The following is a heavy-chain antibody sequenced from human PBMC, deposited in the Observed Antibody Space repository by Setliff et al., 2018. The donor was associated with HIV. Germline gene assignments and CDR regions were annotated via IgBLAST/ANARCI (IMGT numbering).Heavy chain of an antibody. Sequence: SVKVSCKASGGAFSGYALSWVRQAPGQGLEWMGGLIPILGIAQYAQKFQGRVTITADKSTNTAYMEVNSLRSEDTAVYYCASPTAPYDSSGLLGNWGQGTLVTVSS. CDR1: GGAFSGYA. J-gene: IGHJ4*02. CDR2: LIPILGIA. CDR3: ASPTAPYDSSGLLGN. V-gene: IGHV1-69*10. D-gene: IGHD3-22*01.